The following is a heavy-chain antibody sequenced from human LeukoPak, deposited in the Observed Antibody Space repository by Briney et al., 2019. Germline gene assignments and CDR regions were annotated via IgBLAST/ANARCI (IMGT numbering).Heavy chain of an antibody. Sequence: SVKVSCEASGSTFTSSAMQWVRQARGQRLEWIGWIVVGSGNTNYAQKFQERVTITRDMSTSTAYMELSSLRSEDTAVYYCAADRVVEGGMDVWGQGTTVTVSS. V-gene: IGHV1-58*02. D-gene: IGHD2-21*01. CDR1: GSTFTSSA. J-gene: IGHJ6*02. CDR3: AADRVVEGGMDV. CDR2: IVVGSGNT.